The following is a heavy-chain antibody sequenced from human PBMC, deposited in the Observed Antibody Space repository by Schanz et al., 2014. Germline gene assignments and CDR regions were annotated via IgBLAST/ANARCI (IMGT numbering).Heavy chain of an antibody. D-gene: IGHD2-15*01. Sequence: VQLVESGGGLVQPGGSLRLSCAASGFTVSSNYMSWVRQAPGKGLEWVSITYSGGSTYYADSVKGRFTISRDNSMNTLHLQMDGLRVEDTAVYYCARDAVALVPEYFMDVWGKGTPVTVSS. CDR2: TYSGGST. V-gene: IGHV3-66*01. J-gene: IGHJ6*03. CDR1: GFTVSSNY. CDR3: ARDAVALVPEYFMDV.